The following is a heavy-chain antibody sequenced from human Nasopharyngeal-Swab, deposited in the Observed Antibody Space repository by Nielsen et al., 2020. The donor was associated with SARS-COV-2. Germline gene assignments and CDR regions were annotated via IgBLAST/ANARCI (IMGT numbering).Heavy chain of an antibody. D-gene: IGHD6-13*01. CDR1: GGSVSSGSYY. CDR3: AREDSSSWSNWFDP. J-gene: IGHJ5*02. Sequence: SETLSLTCTASGGSVSSGSYYWSWIRQPPGKGLEWIGYIYYSGSTNYSPSLKSRVTISVDTSKNQFSLKLSSVTAADTAVYYCAREDSSSWSNWFDPWGQGTLVTVSS. CDR2: IYYSGST. V-gene: IGHV4-61*01.